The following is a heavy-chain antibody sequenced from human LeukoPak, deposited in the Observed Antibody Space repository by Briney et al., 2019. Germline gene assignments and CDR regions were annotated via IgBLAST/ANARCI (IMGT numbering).Heavy chain of an antibody. Sequence: GGSLRLSCAASEFTFSNYTMNWVRQAPGKGLEWVSSISSSSSYIYYADSVKGRFTISRDNAKNSLYLQMNSLRAEDTALYYCAKGGLRFLYYMDVWGKGTTVTVSS. V-gene: IGHV3-21*04. CDR3: AKGGLRFLYYMDV. CDR2: ISSSSSYI. D-gene: IGHD3-3*01. J-gene: IGHJ6*03. CDR1: EFTFSNYT.